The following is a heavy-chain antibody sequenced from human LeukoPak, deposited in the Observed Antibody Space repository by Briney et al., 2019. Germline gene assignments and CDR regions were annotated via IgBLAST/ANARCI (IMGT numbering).Heavy chain of an antibody. CDR2: IIPISGTA. Sequence: SVKVSRKASGGTFSSYAISWVRQAPGQGLEWMGGIIPISGTANYAQKFQGRVTFTTDESTSTAYMELTSLRSEDTAVYYCARGGTFYRRTLLNYFDYWGQGSLVTVSS. CDR3: ARGGTFYRRTLLNYFDY. J-gene: IGHJ4*02. CDR1: GGTFSSYA. V-gene: IGHV1-69*05. D-gene: IGHD1-14*01.